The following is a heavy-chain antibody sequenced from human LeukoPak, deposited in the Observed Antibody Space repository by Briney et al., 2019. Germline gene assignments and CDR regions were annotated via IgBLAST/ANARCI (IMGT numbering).Heavy chain of an antibody. Sequence: SETLSLTCTVSGGSISSYYWSWIRQPPGKGLEWIGYIYYSGSTNYNPSLKSRVTISVDTSKNQLSLKLSSVTAADTAVYYCARTVGGYDLGYWGQGTLVTVSS. CDR1: GGSISSYY. CDR2: IYYSGST. D-gene: IGHD5-12*01. CDR3: ARTVGGYDLGY. J-gene: IGHJ4*02. V-gene: IGHV4-59*01.